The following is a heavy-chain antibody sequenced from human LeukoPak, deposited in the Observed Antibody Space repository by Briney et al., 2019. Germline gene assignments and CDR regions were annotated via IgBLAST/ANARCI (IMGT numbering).Heavy chain of an antibody. D-gene: IGHD5-12*01. CDR2: INPEKRDT. J-gene: IGHJ4*02. CDR3: AKKVRGPSHPLDF. V-gene: IGHV1-2*02. Sequence: ASVKVSCKASGYTFAGYAIHWVRQAPGQGLEWMGWINPEKRDTGYAHKFQGRVTMTSDTSISTAYMELSSLRSDDTAVYYCAKKVRGPSHPLDFWGQGTLVTVSS. CDR1: GYTFAGYA.